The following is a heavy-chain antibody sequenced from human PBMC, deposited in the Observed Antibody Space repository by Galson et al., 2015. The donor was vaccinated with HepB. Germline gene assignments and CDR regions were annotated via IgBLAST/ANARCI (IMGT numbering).Heavy chain of an antibody. CDR2: IYPGDSDT. Sequence: QSGAEVKKPGESLRISCKGSGYSFTSYWIGWVRQMPGKGLEWMGIIYPGDSDTRYSPSFQGQVTISVDKSIRTAYLQWGTLKASDTAMYYCARRASCGSDCSKPFSWYFDLWGRGTLVTVSS. V-gene: IGHV5-51*01. CDR3: ARRASCGSDCSKPFSWYFDL. D-gene: IGHD2-21*02. CDR1: GYSFTSYW. J-gene: IGHJ2*01.